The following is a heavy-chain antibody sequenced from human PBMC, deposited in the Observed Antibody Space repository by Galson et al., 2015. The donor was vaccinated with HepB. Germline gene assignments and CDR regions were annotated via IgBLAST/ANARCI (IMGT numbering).Heavy chain of an antibody. V-gene: IGHV1-18*01. J-gene: IGHJ4*02. CDR3: ARVQGPTRSIASRPTDY. CDR1: GYTFSNYG. CDR2: ISAYNGDT. Sequence: SVKVSCKASGYTFSNYGISWVRQAPGQGLEWMGWISAYNGDTSYAQKVQGRVTMTTDTSTSTAYMELRSLRSDDTAVYYCARVQGPTRSIASRPTDYWGQGTLVTVSS. D-gene: IGHD6-6*01.